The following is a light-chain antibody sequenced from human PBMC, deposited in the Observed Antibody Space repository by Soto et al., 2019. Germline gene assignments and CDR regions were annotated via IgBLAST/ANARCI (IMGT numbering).Light chain of an antibody. J-gene: IGLJ1*01. Sequence: QSVLTQPASVSGSPGQSITISCTGTSSDDGSYNLVSWYQHHPGKAPKLMIYEVSKRPSGVSNLFSGSKSGNTASLTISGLQAEDEADYYCCSYAGSSTFPYVFGTGTKVTVL. CDR1: SSDDGSYNL. CDR3: CSYAGSSTFPYV. V-gene: IGLV2-23*02. CDR2: EVS.